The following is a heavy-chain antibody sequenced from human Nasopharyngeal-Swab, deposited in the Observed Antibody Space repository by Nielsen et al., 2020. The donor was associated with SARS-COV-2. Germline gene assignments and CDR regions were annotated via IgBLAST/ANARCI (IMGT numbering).Heavy chain of an antibody. CDR2: IYYSGST. J-gene: IGHJ6*02. V-gene: IGHV4-59*01. Sequence: SETLSLTCTVSGGSISSYYWSWIRQPPGKGLEWIGYIYYSGSTNYNPSPKRRVTISVDTSKNQFSLKLSSVTAADTAVYYCATSTISNLYYYYGMDVWGQGTTVTVSS. CDR1: GGSISSYY. CDR3: ATSTISNLYYYYGMDV. D-gene: IGHD3-9*01.